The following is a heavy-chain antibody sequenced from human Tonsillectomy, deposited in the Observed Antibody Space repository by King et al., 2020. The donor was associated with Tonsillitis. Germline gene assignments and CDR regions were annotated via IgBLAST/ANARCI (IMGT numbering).Heavy chain of an antibody. J-gene: IGHJ6*02. D-gene: IGHD2-8*01. Sequence: VQLVESGGGLVQPGGSLSLSCAASGFTFSDYSMNWVRQAPGKGLEWVSYITSCSSTKYYADTVKGRFTISRDNDKNSLYLHMNSLREEDTAVYYCARDGDGVWSMGVWGQGTTVTVS. CDR1: GFTFSDYS. CDR3: ARDGDGVWSMGV. V-gene: IGHV3-48*02. CDR2: ITSCSSTK.